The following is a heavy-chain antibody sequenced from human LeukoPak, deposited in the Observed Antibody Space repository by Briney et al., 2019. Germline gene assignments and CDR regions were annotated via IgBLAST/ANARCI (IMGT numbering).Heavy chain of an antibody. CDR3: ARGLKELTEFGYYFDY. J-gene: IGHJ4*02. CDR1: GYTFTGYY. CDR2: INPNSGGT. D-gene: IGHD1-26*01. Sequence: ASVKVSCKASGYTFTGYYMHWVRQAPGQGLEWMGWINPNSGGTNYAQKFQGRVTMTRDTSISTAHMELSRLRSDDTAVYYCARGLKELTEFGYYFDYWGQGTLVTVSS. V-gene: IGHV1-2*02.